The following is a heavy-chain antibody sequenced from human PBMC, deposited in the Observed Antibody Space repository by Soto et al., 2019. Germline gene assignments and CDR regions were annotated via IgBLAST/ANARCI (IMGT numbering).Heavy chain of an antibody. CDR2: IYYSGST. J-gene: IGHJ4*02. CDR1: GGSVSSGSYY. CDR3: ASTQDIVLVPAASLFKFDY. V-gene: IGHV4-61*01. Sequence: SETLSLTCTVSGGSVSSGSYYWSWIRQPPGKGLEWIGYIYYSGSTNYNPPLKSRVTISVDTSKNQFSLKLSSVTAADTAVYYCASTQDIVLVPAASLFKFDYWGQGTLVTVSS. D-gene: IGHD2-2*01.